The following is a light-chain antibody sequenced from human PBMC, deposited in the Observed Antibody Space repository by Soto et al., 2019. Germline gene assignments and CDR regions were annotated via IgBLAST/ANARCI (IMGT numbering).Light chain of an antibody. CDR1: QDIRNY. V-gene: IGKV1-17*03. CDR3: LQSYTYPWT. J-gene: IGKJ1*01. CDR2: SAS. Sequence: DIHMTQSRSAMSASVGDRITITCRASQDIRNYLAWFQQRPGNVPKRLIFSASSLQSGVPSRFSGSGSGTEFTLTISSLQPEDLATYYCLQSYTYPWTFGQGTKVDIK.